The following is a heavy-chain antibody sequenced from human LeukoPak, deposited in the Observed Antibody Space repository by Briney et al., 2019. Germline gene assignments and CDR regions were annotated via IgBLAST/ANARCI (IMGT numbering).Heavy chain of an antibody. CDR3: ARFAAGGSYYYYMDV. D-gene: IGHD3-10*01. V-gene: IGHV3-30*02. CDR1: GFTFNSYG. J-gene: IGHJ6*03. Sequence: PGGSLRLSCAASGFTFNSYGMHWVRQAPGKGLEWVAFIRYDGTNTYYADSVKGRFTISRDNAKNSLYLQMNSLRADDTAVYYCARFAAGGSYYYYMDVWGKGTTVTVSS. CDR2: IRYDGTNT.